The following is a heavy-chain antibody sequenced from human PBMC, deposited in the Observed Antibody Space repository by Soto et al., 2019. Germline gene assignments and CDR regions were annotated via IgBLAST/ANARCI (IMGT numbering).Heavy chain of an antibody. V-gene: IGHV1-46*03. CDR3: FRGGHITVVTASFDF. CDR2: IHPSGGGA. D-gene: IGHD2-21*02. CDR1: ENTFSSYY. J-gene: IGHJ4*02. Sequence: QAQLVQSGAEVKKPGASVKVSCKASENTFSSYYLHWVRQAPGQGLEWMGMIHPSGGGATYAQKFLGRVTMTSDIFTSTVFLVLSSLRSEDTAIYYCFRGGHITVVTASFDFWGQGTLVTVSS.